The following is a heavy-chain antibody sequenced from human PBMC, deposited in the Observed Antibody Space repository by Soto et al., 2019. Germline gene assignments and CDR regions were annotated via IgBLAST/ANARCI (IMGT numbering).Heavy chain of an antibody. CDR1: GFTFSSYA. D-gene: IGHD3-22*01. CDR2: ISGSGGST. V-gene: IGHV3-23*01. Sequence: EVQLLESGGGLVQPGGSLRLSCAASGFTFSSYAMSWVRQAPGKGLEWVSAISGSGGSTYYADSVKGRFTISRDNSKNTLYLQMNSLRAEDTAVYYCAKDSSRHYYDPEKFDYWGQGTLVTVSS. CDR3: AKDSSRHYYDPEKFDY. J-gene: IGHJ4*02.